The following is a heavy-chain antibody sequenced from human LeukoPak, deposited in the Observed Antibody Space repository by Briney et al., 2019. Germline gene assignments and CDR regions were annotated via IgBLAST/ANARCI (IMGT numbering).Heavy chain of an antibody. CDR1: GFSFSVDE. CDR2: ISGSDTST. Sequence: GGSLRLSCAASGFSFSVDEMHWVRQAPGRGLEWIADISGSDTSTYYADSVKGRFTISRDNAKNSLYLQMNRLRVEDTAVYYCTTLTVASNYDYWGQGTLVTVSS. CDR3: TTLTVASNYDY. J-gene: IGHJ4*02. V-gene: IGHV3-48*03. D-gene: IGHD6-19*01.